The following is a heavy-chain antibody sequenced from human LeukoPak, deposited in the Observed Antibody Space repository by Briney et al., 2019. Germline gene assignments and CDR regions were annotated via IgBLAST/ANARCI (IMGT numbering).Heavy chain of an antibody. Sequence: SETLSLTCTVSGASISSHYWSWIRQPPGKGLEWIGHIYYSGSSNYNPSLKSRVTISLDTSKNQFSLKLSSVTAADTAVYYCAKGMGGKYCTNGLCYYSWFDPWGQGTLVTVSS. CDR3: AKGMGGKYCTNGLCYYSWFDP. CDR1: GASISSHY. V-gene: IGHV4-59*11. D-gene: IGHD2-8*01. J-gene: IGHJ5*02. CDR2: IYYSGSS.